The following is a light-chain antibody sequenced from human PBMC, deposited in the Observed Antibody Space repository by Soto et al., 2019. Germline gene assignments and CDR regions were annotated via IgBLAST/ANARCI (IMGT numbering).Light chain of an antibody. CDR1: QSVSSRY. J-gene: IGKJ5*01. Sequence: EIVLTQSPGTLSLSPGERATLSCRASQSVSSRYSAWYQQKPGQAPRLLIYGASTRATGIPDRFSGSGSETDFTLTISRLEPEDFAVYYCQQRGNWPPSITFGQGTLLEI. V-gene: IGKV3D-20*02. CDR3: QQRGNWPPSIT. CDR2: GAS.